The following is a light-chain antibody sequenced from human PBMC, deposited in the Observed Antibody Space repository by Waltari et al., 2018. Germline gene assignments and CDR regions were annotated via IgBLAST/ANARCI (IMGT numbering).Light chain of an antibody. J-gene: IGLJ3*02. CDR3: VLYMSRDIL. CDR1: SGSVSFTHY. CDR2: STI. Sequence: QTVVTQEPSFSVSPGGTVTLTCGLTSGSVSFTHYPSWYQQTPGQPPRTLIYSTITRASGVPDRFSGSILGDKAALTITGAQADDEAAYYCVLYMSRDILFGGGTKLTVL. V-gene: IGLV8-61*01.